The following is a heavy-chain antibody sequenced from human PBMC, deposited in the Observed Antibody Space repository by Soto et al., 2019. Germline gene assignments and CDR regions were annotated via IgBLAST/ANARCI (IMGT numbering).Heavy chain of an antibody. CDR3: AKGSSTTPTYQGHRGN. V-gene: IGHV3-23*01. CDR1: GLSFASYA. J-gene: IGHJ4*01. D-gene: IGHD1-1*01. CDR2: ISASGGRP. Sequence: GGSLRLSCAASGLSFASYALSWVRQARGKGLEWISGISASGGRPYYADSVKGRFTVSRDNSNNTLYLQLNRLRDEDTAVDYCAKGSSTTPTYQGHRGNGGQGT.